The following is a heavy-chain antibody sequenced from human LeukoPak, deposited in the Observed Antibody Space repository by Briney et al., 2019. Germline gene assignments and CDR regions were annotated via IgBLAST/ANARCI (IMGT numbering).Heavy chain of an antibody. V-gene: IGHV1-18*01. J-gene: IGHJ3*02. Sequence: ASVKVSCKASGYTFTSYGISWVRQAPGQGLEWMGWISAYNGNTNYAQKLQGRVTMTTDTSTSTAYMELRSLRSDDTAVYYCARDLITMVRTSLSSDDAFDIWGQGTMVTVSS. D-gene: IGHD3-10*01. CDR2: ISAYNGNT. CDR1: GYTFTSYG. CDR3: ARDLITMVRTSLSSDDAFDI.